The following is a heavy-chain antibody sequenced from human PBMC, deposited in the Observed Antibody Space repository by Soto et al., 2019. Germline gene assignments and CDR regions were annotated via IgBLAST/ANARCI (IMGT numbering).Heavy chain of an antibody. CDR1: GFTFSSYA. D-gene: IGHD2-2*01. CDR3: VKDEYQLLFNYYYYYGMDV. CDR2: ISSNGGST. J-gene: IGHJ6*02. V-gene: IGHV3-64D*08. Sequence: GSLRLSCSASGFTFSSYAMHWVRQAPGKGLEYVSAISSNGGSTYYADSVKGRFTISRDNSKNTLYLQMSSLRAEDTAVYYCVKDEYQLLFNYYYYYGMDVWGQGTTVTVSS.